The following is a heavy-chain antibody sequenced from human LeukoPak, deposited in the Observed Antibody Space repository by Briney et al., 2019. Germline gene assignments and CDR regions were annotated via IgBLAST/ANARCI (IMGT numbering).Heavy chain of an antibody. V-gene: IGHV1-69*06. CDR3: ATAGTISMIDAFDI. CDR1: GGTFSSYA. J-gene: IGHJ3*02. D-gene: IGHD3-22*01. Sequence: ASVKVSCKASGGTFSSYAISWVRQAPGQGLEWMGGIIPIFGTANYAQKFQGRVTMTEDTSTDTAYMELSSLRSEDTAVYYCATAGTISMIDAFDIWGQGTMVTVSS. CDR2: IIPIFGTA.